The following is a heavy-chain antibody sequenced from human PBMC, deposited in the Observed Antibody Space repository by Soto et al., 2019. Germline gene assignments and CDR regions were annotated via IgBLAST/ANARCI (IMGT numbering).Heavy chain of an antibody. CDR3: ASWTYSRYAFDI. J-gene: IGHJ3*02. Sequence: GGSLRLSCGASGFTFSSYSMNWVRQAPGKGLEWVSSISSSSSYIYYADSVKGRFTISRDNAKNSLYLQMNSLRAEDTAVYYCASWTYSRYAFDIWGQGTMVTVSS. CDR2: ISSSSSYI. V-gene: IGHV3-21*01. D-gene: IGHD2-21*01. CDR1: GFTFSSYS.